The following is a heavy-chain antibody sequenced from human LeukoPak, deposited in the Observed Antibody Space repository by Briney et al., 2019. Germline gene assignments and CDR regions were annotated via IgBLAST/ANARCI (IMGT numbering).Heavy chain of an antibody. J-gene: IGHJ6*02. CDR3: ARRPRLWFGELASYYYYGMDV. D-gene: IGHD3-10*01. Sequence: ASVKVSCKASGYTFTSYGISWVRQAPGQGLEWMGWISAYNGNTNYAQKLQGRVTMTTDTSTSTAYMELRSLRSDDTAVYYCARRPRLWFGELASYYYYGMDVWGQGTTVTVSS. V-gene: IGHV1-18*01. CDR1: GYTFTSYG. CDR2: ISAYNGNT.